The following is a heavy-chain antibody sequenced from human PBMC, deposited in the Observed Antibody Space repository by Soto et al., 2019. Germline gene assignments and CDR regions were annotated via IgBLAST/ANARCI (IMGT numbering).Heavy chain of an antibody. CDR3: ARGYCSGGNCYYYYYGMDV. D-gene: IGHD2-15*01. V-gene: IGHV3-13*01. J-gene: IGHJ6*02. CDR1: GFTFSNYD. CDR2: IGTAGDT. Sequence: EVQLVESGGGLVQPGGSLRLSCAASGFTFSNYDMHWVRQATGKGLEWVSAIGTAGDTYYPGSVKGRFTISRENAKNSLYLQMNSLRAGDTAVYYCARGYCSGGNCYYYYYGMDVWGQGTTVTVSS.